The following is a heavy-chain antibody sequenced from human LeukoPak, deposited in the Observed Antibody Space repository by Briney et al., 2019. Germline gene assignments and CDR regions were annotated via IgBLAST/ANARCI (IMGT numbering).Heavy chain of an antibody. Sequence: SETLSLTCAVSGGSISSYYWSWIRQPPGKGLEWIGYIYYSGNTNYNPSLKSRVTISVDTSKSQFSLKLSSVTAADTAVYYCARSYGSGNYFDYWGQGTLVTVSS. J-gene: IGHJ4*02. V-gene: IGHV4-59*08. CDR2: IYYSGNT. D-gene: IGHD3-10*01. CDR3: ARSYGSGNYFDY. CDR1: GGSISSYY.